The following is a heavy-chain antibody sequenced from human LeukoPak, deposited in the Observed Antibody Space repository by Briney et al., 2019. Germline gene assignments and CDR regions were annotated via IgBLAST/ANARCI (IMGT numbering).Heavy chain of an antibody. V-gene: IGHV4-31*03. Sequence: SQTLSLTCTVSGGSISSGGYYWSWIRQHPGKGLEWIGYIYYSGSTYYNPSLKSRVTISVDRSKNQFSLKLSSVTAADTAVYYCARGSMVRGVHLDYWGQGTLVTVSS. J-gene: IGHJ4*02. D-gene: IGHD3-10*01. CDR3: ARGSMVRGVHLDY. CDR1: GGSISSGGYY. CDR2: IYYSGST.